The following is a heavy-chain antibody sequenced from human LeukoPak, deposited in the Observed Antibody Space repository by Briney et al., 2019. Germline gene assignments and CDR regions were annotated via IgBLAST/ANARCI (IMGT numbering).Heavy chain of an antibody. J-gene: IGHJ4*02. Sequence: PSETLSLTCAVYGGSFSGYYWSWIRQPPGKGLEWIGEINHSGSTNYNPPLKSRVTISVDTSKNQFSLKLSSVTAADTAVYYCARGQRIRYFDHWGQGTLVTVSS. D-gene: IGHD3-9*01. V-gene: IGHV4-34*01. CDR2: INHSGST. CDR3: ARGQRIRYFDH. CDR1: GGSFSGYY.